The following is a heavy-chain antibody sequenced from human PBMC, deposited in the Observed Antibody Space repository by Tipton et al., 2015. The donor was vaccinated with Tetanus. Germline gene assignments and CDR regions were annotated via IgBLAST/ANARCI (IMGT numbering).Heavy chain of an antibody. J-gene: IGHJ4*02. Sequence: QVQLVQSGPEVKKPGSSVKVSCRISSGTSSNYVINWVRQATGQGLEWVGWMNPNSGYTGSAQKFQGRVTMTRDTSLSTAYMELSSLRSEDTAVYYCARTYGDFDYWGQGTLVTVSS. CDR3: ARTYGDFDY. CDR2: MNPNSGYT. V-gene: IGHV1-8*02. CDR1: SGTSSNYV. D-gene: IGHD4-17*01.